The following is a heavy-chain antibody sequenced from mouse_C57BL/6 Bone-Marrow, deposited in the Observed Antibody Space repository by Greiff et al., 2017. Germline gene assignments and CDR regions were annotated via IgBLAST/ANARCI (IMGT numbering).Heavy chain of an antibody. CDR1: GYTFTSYG. J-gene: IGHJ1*03. Sequence: QVQLKQSGAELARPGASVKLSCKASGYTFTSYGISWVKQRTGQGLEWIGEIYPRSGNTYYTEKFKGKATLTADKSSSTAYLELRSLTSEDSAVYFCARLGFHWYFDVWGTGTTVTVSS. V-gene: IGHV1-81*01. CDR3: ARLGFHWYFDV. D-gene: IGHD4-1*01. CDR2: IYPRSGNT.